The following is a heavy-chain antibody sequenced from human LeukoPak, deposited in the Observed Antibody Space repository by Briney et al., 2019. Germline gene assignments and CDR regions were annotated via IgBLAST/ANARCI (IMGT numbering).Heavy chain of an antibody. D-gene: IGHD6-19*01. CDR2: FYHGGST. CDR1: GYSISTGYY. CDR3: AREGGQWLERSFDH. Sequence: SETLSLTCTVSGYSISTGYYWDWIRPPPGKGLEWIGTFYHGGSTYYNPSLKSRVTTSVDTSKNQFSLNLTSVTAADTAVYYCAREGGQWLERSFDHWGQGTLVTVSS. V-gene: IGHV4-38-2*02. J-gene: IGHJ4*02.